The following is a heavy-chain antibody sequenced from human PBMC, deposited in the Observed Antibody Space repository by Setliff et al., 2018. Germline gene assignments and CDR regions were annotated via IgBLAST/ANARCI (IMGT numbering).Heavy chain of an antibody. J-gene: IGHJ4*02. D-gene: IGHD2-15*01. CDR2: IWSDGSKE. CDR3: ARTCSGSGCYAGLES. Sequence: GGSLRLSCAASGFTLRSYGMHWVRQAPGKGLEWVALIWSDGSKEKYADSVKGRFTISRDNSKNTLYLQMNSLRPEDTAVYYCARTCSGSGCYAGLESWGQGTPVTVSS. V-gene: IGHV3-30*02. CDR1: GFTLRSYG.